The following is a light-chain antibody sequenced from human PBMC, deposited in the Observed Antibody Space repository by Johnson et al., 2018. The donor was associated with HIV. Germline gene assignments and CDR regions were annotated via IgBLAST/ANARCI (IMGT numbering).Light chain of an antibody. Sequence: QSMLTQPPSVSAAPGQKVTISCSGSSYNIGNNYVSWYRQLPGTAPKLLIYENNKRPSGIPDRFSGSKSGTSATLGITGLQTGDEADYYCGTWDSSLREVFGTGTKVPGL. CDR3: GTWDSSLREV. J-gene: IGLJ1*01. CDR2: ENN. CDR1: SYNIGNNY. V-gene: IGLV1-51*02.